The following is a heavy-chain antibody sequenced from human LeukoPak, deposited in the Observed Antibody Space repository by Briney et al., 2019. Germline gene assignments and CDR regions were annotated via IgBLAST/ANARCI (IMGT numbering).Heavy chain of an antibody. D-gene: IGHD2-21*02. V-gene: IGHV3-30*02. Sequence: PGGSLRLSCAASGFTFSSYGMHWVRQAPGKGLEWVAFIRYDGSNKYYADSVKGRFTISRDNSKNTLYLQMNSLRAEDTAVYYCAKDVGNVVTAFHGGGFDYWGQGTLVTVSS. CDR1: GFTFSSYG. CDR2: IRYDGSNK. CDR3: AKDVGNVVTAFHGGGFDY. J-gene: IGHJ4*02.